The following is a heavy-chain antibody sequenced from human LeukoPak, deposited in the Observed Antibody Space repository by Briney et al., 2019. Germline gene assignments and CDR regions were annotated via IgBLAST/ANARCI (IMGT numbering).Heavy chain of an antibody. CDR3: AKDIVQWYGSGSRPTGVFDY. V-gene: IGHV3-23*01. D-gene: IGHD3-10*01. CDR2: ISGSGGST. J-gene: IGHJ4*02. CDR1: GFTFSSYA. Sequence: PGGSLRLSCAASGFTFSSYAMSWVRQAPGKGLEWVSAISGSGGSTYYADSVKGRFTISRDNSKNTLYLQMNSLRVEDTAVYYCAKDIVQWYGSGSRPTGVFDYWGQGTLVTVSS.